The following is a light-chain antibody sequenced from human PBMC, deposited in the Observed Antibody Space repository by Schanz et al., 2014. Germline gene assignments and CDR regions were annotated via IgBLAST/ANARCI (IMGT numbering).Light chain of an antibody. V-gene: IGLV2-23*01. CDR2: EGS. Sequence: QSALTQPASVSGSPGQSITISCTGTSSDVGSYNLVSWYQQHPGKAPKLMIYEGSKRPSGVSNRFSGSKSGNTASLTISGLQAEDEADYYCCSYAGRALFGGGTKLTVL. J-gene: IGLJ2*01. CDR3: CSYAGRAL. CDR1: SSDVGSYNL.